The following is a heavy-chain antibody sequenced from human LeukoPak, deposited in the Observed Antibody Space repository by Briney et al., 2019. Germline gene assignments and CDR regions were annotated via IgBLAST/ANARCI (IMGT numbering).Heavy chain of an antibody. D-gene: IGHD3-22*01. Sequence: SETLFLTCTVSGGSISSGDYYWSWIRQPPGKGLEWIGYIYYSGSTYYNPSLKSRVTISVDTSKNQFSLKLSSVTAADTAVYYCARDFGHSSGYYPFDYWGQRTLVTVSS. V-gene: IGHV4-30-4*01. CDR3: ARDFGHSSGYYPFDY. CDR1: GGSISSGDYY. CDR2: IYYSGST. J-gene: IGHJ4*02.